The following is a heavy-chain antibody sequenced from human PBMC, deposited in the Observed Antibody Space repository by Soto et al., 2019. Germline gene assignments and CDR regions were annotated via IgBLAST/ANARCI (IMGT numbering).Heavy chain of an antibody. Sequence: GGSLRLSCAASGFTFSSYSMNWVRQAPGKGLEWVSSISSSSSYIYYADSVKGRFTISRDNAKNSLYLQMNSLRAEDTAVYYCARWATERQHGGYWGQGTLVTVSS. CDR2: ISSSSSYI. D-gene: IGHD2-15*01. CDR3: ARWATERQHGGY. CDR1: GFTFSSYS. J-gene: IGHJ4*02. V-gene: IGHV3-21*01.